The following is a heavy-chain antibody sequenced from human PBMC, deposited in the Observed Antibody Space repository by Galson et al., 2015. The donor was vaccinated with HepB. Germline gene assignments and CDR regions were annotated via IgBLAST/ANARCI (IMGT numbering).Heavy chain of an antibody. J-gene: IGHJ1*01. CDR2: IIPIFGTA. Sequence: SVKVSCKASGGTFSSYAISWVRQALGQGLEWMGGIIPIFGTANYAQKFQGRVTITADESTSTAYMELSSLRSEDTAVYYCAREIGAYCGGDCYSQYFQHWGQGTLVTVSS. V-gene: IGHV1-69*13. D-gene: IGHD2-21*02. CDR3: AREIGAYCGGDCYSQYFQH. CDR1: GGTFSSYA.